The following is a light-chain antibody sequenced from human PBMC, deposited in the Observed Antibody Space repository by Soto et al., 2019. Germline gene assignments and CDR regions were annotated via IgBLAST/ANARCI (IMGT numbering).Light chain of an antibody. CDR2: DTS. CDR3: QQYGSSQFT. Sequence: EIVLMQSPGTLSLSPGEGATLYRRASQSVRSNYLAWYQQKPGQAPTVLIFDTSRRASGVPDRFSGSGSGTDFTLTISRLEPDDFAVYYCQQYGSSQFTFGPGPKVDIK. J-gene: IGKJ3*01. CDR1: QSVRSNY. V-gene: IGKV3-20*01.